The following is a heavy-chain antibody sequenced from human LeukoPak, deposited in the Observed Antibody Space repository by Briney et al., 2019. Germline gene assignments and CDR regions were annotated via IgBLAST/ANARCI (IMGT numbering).Heavy chain of an antibody. CDR3: ARLNPTVTAGQAEYYYYYMDV. D-gene: IGHD4-17*01. Sequence: GGSLRLSCAASGFTFSSYGMHWVRQAPGKGLEWVAFIRYDGSNKYYADSVKGRFTISRDKSKNTLSLQMNSLRSEDTAVYYCARLNPTVTAGQAEYYYYYMDVWGKGTTVTVSS. CDR1: GFTFSSYG. J-gene: IGHJ6*03. CDR2: IRYDGSNK. V-gene: IGHV3-30*02.